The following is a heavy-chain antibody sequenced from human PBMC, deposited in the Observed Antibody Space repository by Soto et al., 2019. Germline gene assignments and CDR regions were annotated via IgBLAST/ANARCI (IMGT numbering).Heavy chain of an antibody. Sequence: QVQLVQSGAELKKPGASVKVSCKASGYTFASHGISWVRQAPGQGLEWMGWISVYNGDTEYAQKFLGRVTMTTDTSTSTAYMQLTSLRSDDTAVYYCARDGSGIYYQYDFYLFGMDVWGQGTTVTVSS. CDR1: GYTFASHG. CDR3: ARDGSGIYYQYDFYLFGMDV. J-gene: IGHJ6*02. D-gene: IGHD1-26*01. V-gene: IGHV1-18*04. CDR2: ISVYNGDT.